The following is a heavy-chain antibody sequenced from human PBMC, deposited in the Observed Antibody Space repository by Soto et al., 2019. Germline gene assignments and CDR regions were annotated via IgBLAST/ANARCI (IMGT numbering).Heavy chain of an antibody. CDR3: ARGGASSQWFDP. D-gene: IGHD2-15*01. CDR2: INHSGTT. V-gene: IGHV4-31*03. Sequence: TLSLTCTVSGGSITGGYYWSWIRQHPGKGPEWIGFINHSGTTSYNLSLKSRVTMSVDTSANQFSLRLNSVTAADTAVYYCARGGASSQWFDPWGQGTLVTVSS. J-gene: IGHJ5*02. CDR1: GGSITGGYY.